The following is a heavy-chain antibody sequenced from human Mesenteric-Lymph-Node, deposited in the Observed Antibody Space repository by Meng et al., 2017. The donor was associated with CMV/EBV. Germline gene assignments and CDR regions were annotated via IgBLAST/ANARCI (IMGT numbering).Heavy chain of an antibody. D-gene: IGHD3-22*01. CDR2: SNAGNGNT. V-gene: IGHV1-3*02. CDR3: ASGGPTVSGLAVDH. Sequence: KASGYTFTSYAMHWVRQAPGQRLEGMGWSNAGNGNTKYSQEFQGRVTITRDTSASTVYMELSSLIYDDTAVYFCASGGPTVSGLAVDHWGQGTLVTVSS. CDR1: GYTFTSYA. J-gene: IGHJ4*02.